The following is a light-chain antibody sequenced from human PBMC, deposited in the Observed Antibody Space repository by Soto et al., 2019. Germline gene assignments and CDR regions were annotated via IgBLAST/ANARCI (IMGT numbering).Light chain of an antibody. CDR3: QSYDSSLSGSV. Sequence: QSVLTQPTSVSGAPGQRVTISCSGSSSNIGAGYDVRWYQQLPGAAPKLLIYGNSNRPSGVPDRFSGSKSGTSASLAITGLQAEDEADYYCQSYDSSLSGSVFGGGTKVTVL. J-gene: IGLJ2*01. CDR1: SSNIGAGYD. V-gene: IGLV1-40*01. CDR2: GNS.